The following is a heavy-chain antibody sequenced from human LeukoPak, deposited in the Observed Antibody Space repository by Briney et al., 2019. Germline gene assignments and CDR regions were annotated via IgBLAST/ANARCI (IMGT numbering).Heavy chain of an antibody. J-gene: IGHJ4*02. Sequence: PSQTLSLTCTVSGGSISSGSYYWSWIRQPAGKGLEWIGRIYTSGSTNYNPSLKSRVTISVDTSKNQFSLKLSSVTAADTAVYYCARGGRGGPFDYWGQGTLVTVSS. CDR1: GGSISSGSYY. CDR3: ARGGRGGPFDY. D-gene: IGHD3-10*01. CDR2: IYTSGST. V-gene: IGHV4-61*02.